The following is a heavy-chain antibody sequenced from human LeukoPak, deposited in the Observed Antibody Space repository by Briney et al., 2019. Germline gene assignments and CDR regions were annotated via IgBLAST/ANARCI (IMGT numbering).Heavy chain of an antibody. J-gene: IGHJ6*02. CDR3: ARAFKPASIAARPRYYYYGMDV. CDR2: ISYDGSNK. D-gene: IGHD6-6*01. V-gene: IGHV3-30*04. Sequence: PGGSLRLSCAASGFTFSSYAMHWVRQAPGKGLEWVAVISYDGSNKYYADSVKGRFTISRDNSKNTLYLQMNSLRAEDTAVYYCARAFKPASIAARPRYYYYGMDVWGQGTTVTVSS. CDR1: GFTFSSYA.